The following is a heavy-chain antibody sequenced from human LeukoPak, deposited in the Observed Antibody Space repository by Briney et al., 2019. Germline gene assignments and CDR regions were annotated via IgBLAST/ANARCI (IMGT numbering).Heavy chain of an antibody. D-gene: IGHD6-19*01. Sequence: ASVKVSCKASGYIFSGYYMHWVRQAPGQGLEWMGWINPNSGGTNYAPKFPGRVTMTRDVSISTAYMELSRLTSDDTAVYYCAGPITVADQSWGQGTLVTVSS. CDR2: INPNSGGT. CDR3: AGPITVADQS. J-gene: IGHJ4*02. CDR1: GYIFSGYY. V-gene: IGHV1-2*02.